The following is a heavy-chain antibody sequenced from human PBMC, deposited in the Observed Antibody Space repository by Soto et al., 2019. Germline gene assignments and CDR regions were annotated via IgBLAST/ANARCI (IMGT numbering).Heavy chain of an antibody. CDR2: ISYDGSNK. V-gene: IGHV3-30-3*01. Sequence: QPGGSLRLSCAASGFTFSSYAMHWVRQAPGKGLEWVAVISYDGSNKYYADSVKGRFTISRDNSKNTLYLQMNSLRAEDTAVYYCASPYDSSGYYLFDYWGQGTLVTVSS. CDR3: ASPYDSSGYYLFDY. J-gene: IGHJ4*02. D-gene: IGHD3-22*01. CDR1: GFTFSSYA.